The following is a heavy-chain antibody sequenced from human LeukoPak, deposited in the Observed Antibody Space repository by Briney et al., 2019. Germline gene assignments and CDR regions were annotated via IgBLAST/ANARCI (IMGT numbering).Heavy chain of an antibody. V-gene: IGHV1-69*13. Sequence: ASVKVSCKASGGTFSSYAISWVRQAPGQGLEWMGGIIPIFGTANYAQKFQGRVTITADESTSTAYMELSSLRPEDTAVYYCARECGRGYGRDYYYGMDVWGQGTTVTVSS. D-gene: IGHD5-12*01. J-gene: IGHJ6*02. CDR3: ARECGRGYGRDYYYGMDV. CDR1: GGTFSSYA. CDR2: IIPIFGTA.